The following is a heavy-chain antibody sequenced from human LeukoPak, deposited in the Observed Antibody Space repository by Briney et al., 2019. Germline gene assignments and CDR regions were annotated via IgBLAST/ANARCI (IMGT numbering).Heavy chain of an antibody. J-gene: IGHJ4*02. D-gene: IGHD3-10*01. CDR1: GYSFTNYW. CDR2: IYPGDSDT. V-gene: IGHV5-51*01. Sequence: GASLKISCKGSGYSFTNYWIGRVRQMPGKGLEWMGIIYPGDSDTRYSPSFQGQVTISADKSISTAYLQWSSLQASDTAIYYCARQGMFGSASPYFDYWGQGALVTVSS. CDR3: ARQGMFGSASPYFDY.